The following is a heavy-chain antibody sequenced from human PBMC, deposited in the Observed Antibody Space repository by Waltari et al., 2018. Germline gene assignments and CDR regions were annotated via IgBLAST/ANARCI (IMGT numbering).Heavy chain of an antibody. CDR1: GFIFSPYW. V-gene: IGHV3-74*03. CDR3: VRENIAAAGVES. D-gene: IGHD6-13*01. Sequence: EVQLVESGGGLVQPGGSLRFSCVASGFIFSPYWMDWVRQAPGKGLVEVSRNNSDGSSTTYADSVKGQFTISRDNAKNTLNLHMSSLIAEDTAVYYCVRENIAAAGVESWGQGTLVTVSS. J-gene: IGHJ4*02. CDR2: NNSDGSST.